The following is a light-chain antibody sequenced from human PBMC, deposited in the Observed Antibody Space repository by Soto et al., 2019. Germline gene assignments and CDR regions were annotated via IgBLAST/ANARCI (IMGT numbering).Light chain of an antibody. Sequence: IQMTQSPSTLSGSVGDRVTITCRASQTISSWLAWYQQKPGKAPKLLIYKASTLKSGVPSRFSGSGSGTEFTLTISSLQPDDFATYYCQHYNSYSEAFGQGTNVDNK. CDR1: QTISSW. V-gene: IGKV1-5*03. CDR2: KAS. CDR3: QHYNSYSEA. J-gene: IGKJ1*01.